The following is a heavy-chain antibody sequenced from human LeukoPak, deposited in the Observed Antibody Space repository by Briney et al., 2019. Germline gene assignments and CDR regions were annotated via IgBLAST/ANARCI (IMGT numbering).Heavy chain of an antibody. Sequence: ASVKVSCTASGYTFTSYGISWVRQAPGQGLEWMGWINPNSGGTNYAQKFQGWVTMTRDTSISTAYMELSRLRSDDTAVYYCARLPDSRSGYYLIDYWGQGTLVTVSS. J-gene: IGHJ4*02. D-gene: IGHD3-22*01. CDR3: ARLPDSRSGYYLIDY. CDR1: GYTFTSYG. CDR2: INPNSGGT. V-gene: IGHV1-2*04.